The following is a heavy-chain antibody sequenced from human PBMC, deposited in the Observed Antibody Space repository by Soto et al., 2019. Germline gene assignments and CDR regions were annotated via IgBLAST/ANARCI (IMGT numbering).Heavy chain of an antibody. CDR2: IYYSGSP. Sequence: SETLSLTCIVSGDSISSYYWTWIRQPPGEGLEWIGHIYYSGSPNYNPSLKSRVTISVDKSKNQFSLKLSSVTAADTAVYYCARTSIAAAGDYYYDMDVWGQGTTVTVSS. CDR1: GDSISSYY. V-gene: IGHV4-59*12. D-gene: IGHD6-13*01. J-gene: IGHJ6*02. CDR3: ARTSIAAAGDYYYDMDV.